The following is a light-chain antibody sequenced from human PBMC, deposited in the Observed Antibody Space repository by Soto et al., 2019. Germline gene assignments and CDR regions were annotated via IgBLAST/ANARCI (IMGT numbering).Light chain of an antibody. CDR3: MRPLHPRT. J-gene: IGKJ1*01. CDR2: LGS. V-gene: IGKV2-28*01. Sequence: DIVMTQSPLSLPVTPGEPASISCRSSQSLLHSNGYNYLDWYLQKPGQSPQLLIYLGSNRASGVPDRFSGSGSGTDFTLKISRVEADYVGVYYCMRPLHPRTFGQGTKVEIK. CDR1: QSLLHSNGYNY.